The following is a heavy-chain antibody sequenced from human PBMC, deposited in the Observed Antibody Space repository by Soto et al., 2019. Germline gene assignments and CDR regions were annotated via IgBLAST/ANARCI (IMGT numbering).Heavy chain of an antibody. D-gene: IGHD1-1*01. V-gene: IGHV4-34*01. CDR2: INHSGST. CDR1: GGSFSGYY. CDR3: ATHNIDYVDY. Sequence: SETLSLTCAVYGGSFSGYYWSWIRQPPGKGLEWIGEINHSGSTNYNPSLKSRVTISVDTSKNQFSLKLSSVTAADTAVYYCATHNIDYVDYWGQGTLVTVSS. J-gene: IGHJ4*02.